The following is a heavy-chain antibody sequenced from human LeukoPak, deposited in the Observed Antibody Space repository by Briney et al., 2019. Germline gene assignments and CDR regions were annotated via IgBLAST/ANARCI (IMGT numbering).Heavy chain of an antibody. CDR1: GFSFSSYW. V-gene: IGHV3-7*03. Sequence: PGGFLRLSCAASGFSFSSYWMSWVRQAPGKGLEWVANIKQDGTEKHYVDSVRGRFTISRDNAKNSLYLQMNSLRAEDTAVYYCAREYTVTTGDWGQGTLVTVSS. CDR3: AREYTVTTGD. CDR2: IKQDGTEK. J-gene: IGHJ4*02. D-gene: IGHD4-17*01.